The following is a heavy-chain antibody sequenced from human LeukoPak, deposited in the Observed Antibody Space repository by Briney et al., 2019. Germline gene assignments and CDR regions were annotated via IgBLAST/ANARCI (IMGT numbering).Heavy chain of an antibody. J-gene: IGHJ6*03. V-gene: IGHV1-2*02. CDR3: ARGGLPAFYYYMDV. D-gene: IGHD1-26*01. CDR2: INPHSGGT. CDR1: GYTFTDYF. Sequence: ASVKVSCRASGYTFTDYFMHWVRQAPGQGLEWMGWINPHSGGTNYARKFQGRVTMTRDTSISTAYVELNRLRSDDTAVYYCARGGLPAFYYYMDVWGKGTTVTVSS.